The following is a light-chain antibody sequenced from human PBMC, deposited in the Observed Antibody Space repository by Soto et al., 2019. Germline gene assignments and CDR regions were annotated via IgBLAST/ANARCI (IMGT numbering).Light chain of an antibody. V-gene: IGKV3-20*01. J-gene: IGKJ1*01. CDR3: QQTYSSPRT. CDR1: QTVLSSY. CDR2: GAS. Sequence: EIVLTQSPGTLSLSPGEPVTLSCRASQTVLSSYVAWYLQKPGQAPRLLIYGASSRATGIPDRFSGGGSGTDFTLTISRLEPEDFAVYYCQQTYSSPRTFGQGTKVEIK.